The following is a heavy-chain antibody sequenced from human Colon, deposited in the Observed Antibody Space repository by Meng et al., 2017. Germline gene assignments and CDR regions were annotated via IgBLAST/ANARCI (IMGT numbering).Heavy chain of an antibody. D-gene: IGHD3-10*02. CDR3: ARDWGDVRGGFDF. Sequence: QVHVQQSGPRLGKPSQTLSLTCALSGDSVSSNSAAWNWIRQSPSRGLEWLGRTYYRSKYYNDYALSVKSRITINPDTSKNQFSLQLNSVTPEDTAIYYCARDWGDVRGGFDFWGQGTLVTVSS. V-gene: IGHV6-1*01. J-gene: IGHJ4*02. CDR2: TYYRSKYYN. CDR1: GDSVSSNSAA.